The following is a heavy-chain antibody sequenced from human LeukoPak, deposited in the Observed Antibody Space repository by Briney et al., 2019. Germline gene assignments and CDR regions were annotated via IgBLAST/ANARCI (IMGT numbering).Heavy chain of an antibody. CDR3: ARAPYYYMDV. CDR1: GFPFSSYS. V-gene: IGHV3-21*01. Sequence: GGSLRLSCAASGFPFSSYSMNWARQAPGKGLEWFSSISSSSSYIYYADSVKGRFTISRDNAKNSLYLQMNSLRAEDTAVYYCARAPYYYMDVWGKGTTVTVSS. CDR2: ISSSSSYI. J-gene: IGHJ6*03.